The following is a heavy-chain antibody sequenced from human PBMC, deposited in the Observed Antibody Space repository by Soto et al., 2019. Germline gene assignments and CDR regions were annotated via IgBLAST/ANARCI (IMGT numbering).Heavy chain of an antibody. Sequence: QVQLQEAGPGLVKPSQTLSLTCTVSGGSISSGGYYWSWIRQHPGKGLEWIGYIYYSGSTYYNPSIKRRVTISVDTSKNQFALKLSSVTAADTAVYYCARKVTVRGVDPWGQGTLVTVSS. CDR2: IYYSGST. V-gene: IGHV4-31*03. D-gene: IGHD4-17*01. CDR3: ARKVTVRGVDP. J-gene: IGHJ5*02. CDR1: GGSISSGGYY.